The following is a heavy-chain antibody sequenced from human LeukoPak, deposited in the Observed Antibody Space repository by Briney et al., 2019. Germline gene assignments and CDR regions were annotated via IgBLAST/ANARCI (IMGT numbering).Heavy chain of an antibody. J-gene: IGHJ1*01. CDR2: NNPNSGGT. Sequence: GASVKGSCKASGYTFTDYHIYWMRQAPGQGLEWMGWNNPNSGGTNYAQKFQGRVTMTRDTSTNTAYMELSRLRSDDTAVYFCARVRAIAATGTGARYFQDWGQGTLVTVSS. V-gene: IGHV1-2*02. D-gene: IGHD1-1*01. CDR1: GYTFTDYH. CDR3: ARVRAIAATGTGARYFQD.